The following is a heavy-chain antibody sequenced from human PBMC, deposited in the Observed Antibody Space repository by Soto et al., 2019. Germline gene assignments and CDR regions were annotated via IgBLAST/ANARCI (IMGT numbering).Heavy chain of an antibody. CDR2: ITPYNGFT. D-gene: IGHD3-16*01. CDR3: ARDYSLGATCYGY. V-gene: IGHV1-18*01. Sequence: QVQLVQSGAEVKKPGASVKVSCKASGYTFSSYDISWVRQAPGQGLEWLGWITPYNGFTKYAENLQGRVTMTTDTSTGTGHMELRSLRFDDTAVYYCARDYSLGATCYGYWGQGTLVTVSS. CDR1: GYTFSSYD. J-gene: IGHJ4*02.